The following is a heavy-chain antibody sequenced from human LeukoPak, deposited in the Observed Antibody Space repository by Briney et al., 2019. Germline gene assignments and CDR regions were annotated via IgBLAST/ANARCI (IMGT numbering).Heavy chain of an antibody. J-gene: IGHJ3*02. CDR3: ARATLWFGEFIDAFDI. V-gene: IGHV1-8*01. Sequence: ASVKVSCKASGYTFTSYDINWVRQATGQGLEWMGWMNPNSGNTGYAQKFQGRVTMTRNTSISTAYMELSSLRSEDTAVYYCARATLWFGEFIDAFDIWDQGTMVTVSS. CDR2: MNPNSGNT. D-gene: IGHD3-10*01. CDR1: GYTFTSYD.